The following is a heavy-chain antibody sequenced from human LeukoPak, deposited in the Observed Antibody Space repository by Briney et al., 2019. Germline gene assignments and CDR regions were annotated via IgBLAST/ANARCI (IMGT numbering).Heavy chain of an antibody. CDR1: GDSTSNFY. D-gene: IGHD2-8*01. V-gene: IGHV4-59*03. Sequence: SETLSLTCTVSGDSTSNFYWNWVRQSPGKGLEWIGNIHYSGSSVYNPSLKSRCTISIDTSRRQFFLKLNSVTAADTAVYFCALAPNSNWFDFWGPGTLVTVSS. J-gene: IGHJ5*01. CDR3: ALAPNSNWFDF. CDR2: IHYSGSS.